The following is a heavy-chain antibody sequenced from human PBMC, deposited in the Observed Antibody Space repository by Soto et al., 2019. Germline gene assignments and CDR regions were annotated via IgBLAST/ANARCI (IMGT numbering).Heavy chain of an antibody. Sequence: PGGSLRLSCAASEFTFGGYAMHWVRQAPGKVLEWVALISSDENNKYYADSVKGRFTISRDNSKNTLFLQMNSLRPEDTAVYFCGKGVSASSSWQLLDDWGLGTLVTVSS. CDR2: ISSDENNK. J-gene: IGHJ4*02. V-gene: IGHV3-30*18. D-gene: IGHD6-13*01. CDR1: EFTFGGYA. CDR3: GKGVSASSSWQLLDD.